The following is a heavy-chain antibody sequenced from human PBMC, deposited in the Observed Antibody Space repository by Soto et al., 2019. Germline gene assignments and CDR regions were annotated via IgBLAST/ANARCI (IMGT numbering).Heavy chain of an antibody. CDR2: IYYSGST. CDR1: GGSISSYY. V-gene: IGHV4-59*12. Sequence: PSETLSLTCTVSGGSISSYYWSWIRQPPGKGLEWIGYIYYSGSTNYNPSLKSRVTISVDTSKNQFSLKLSSVTAADTAVYYCATDFTDSSGPKIGMDVWGQGTTVTVSS. D-gene: IGHD6-19*01. J-gene: IGHJ6*02. CDR3: ATDFTDSSGPKIGMDV.